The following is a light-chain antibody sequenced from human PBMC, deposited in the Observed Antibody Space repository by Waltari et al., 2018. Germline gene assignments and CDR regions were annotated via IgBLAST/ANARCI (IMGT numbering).Light chain of an antibody. CDR2: GAS. V-gene: IGKV3-15*01. CDR3: QQYNNWPPNT. J-gene: IGKJ4*01. CDR1: QSVSSN. Sequence: EIVMTQSPATLSVYPGERATLSCRASQSVSSNLAWYQQKPGQAPRLLIYGASTRATGIPARFSGSGSGTEFTLTISSLQSEDFAVYYCQQYNNWPPNTFGGGTKVEIK.